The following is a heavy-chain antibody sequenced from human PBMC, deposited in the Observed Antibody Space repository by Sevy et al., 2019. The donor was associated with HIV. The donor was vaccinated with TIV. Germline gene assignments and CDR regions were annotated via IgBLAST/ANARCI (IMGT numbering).Heavy chain of an antibody. J-gene: IGHJ3*02. Sequence: GGSLRLSCAASGFTFDDYTMHWVRQAPGKGLEWVSLISWDGGSTYYADSVKGRFTISRDNSKNSLYLQMNSLRTEDTALYYCAKDYVWRSGSCLDYHIGAFDIWGQGTMVTVSS. CDR2: ISWDGGST. CDR3: AKDYVWRSGSCLDYHIGAFDI. CDR1: GFTFDDYT. D-gene: IGHD1-26*01. V-gene: IGHV3-43*01.